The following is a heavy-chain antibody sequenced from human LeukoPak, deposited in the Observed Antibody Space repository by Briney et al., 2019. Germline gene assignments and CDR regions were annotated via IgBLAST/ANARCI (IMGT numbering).Heavy chain of an antibody. J-gene: IGHJ4*02. D-gene: IGHD6-13*01. Sequence: ASVKVSCKASGYTFINFVINWGRQAPGQRPEWMGWINAGNGNTKYSQKFQGRVTITRDTSASTAYMELSSLTSEDTAVYYCARGPRAAADDYWGQGTLVTVSS. CDR2: INAGNGNT. CDR3: ARGPRAAADDY. CDR1: GYTFINFV. V-gene: IGHV1-3*01.